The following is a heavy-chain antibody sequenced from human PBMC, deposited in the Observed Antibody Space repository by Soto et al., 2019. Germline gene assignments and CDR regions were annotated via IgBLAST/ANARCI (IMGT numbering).Heavy chain of an antibody. J-gene: IGHJ3*02. CDR1: GDSISSSTYY. CDR2: IHYSGST. D-gene: IGHD3-3*01. CDR3: ARAYYDFWSGYYTGGAFDI. Sequence: SETLSLTCTVSGDSISSSTYYWGWIRQSPGKGLEWIGNIHYSGSTYYNPSLKSRVTISVDTSKNQFSLKLSSVTAADTAVYYCARAYYDFWSGYYTGGAFDIWGQGTMVTVSS. V-gene: IGHV4-39*01.